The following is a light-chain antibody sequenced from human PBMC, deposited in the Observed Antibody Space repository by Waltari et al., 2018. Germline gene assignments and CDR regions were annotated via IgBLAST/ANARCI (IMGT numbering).Light chain of an antibody. J-gene: IGLJ3*02. Sequence: QSALTQHASVSGSPGQSITISCTGTSRDVGTYDLVSWYQQHPGKAPKLMIHDVNKRPSGVSPRFSGSKSGNTASLTISGLQAEDEADYYCCSFADSSASWVFGGGTKLTVL. CDR2: DVN. V-gene: IGLV2-23*02. CDR1: SRDVGTYDL. CDR3: CSFADSSASWV.